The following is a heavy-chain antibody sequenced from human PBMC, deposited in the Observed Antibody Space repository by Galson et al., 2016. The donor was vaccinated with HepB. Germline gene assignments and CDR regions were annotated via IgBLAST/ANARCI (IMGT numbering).Heavy chain of an antibody. D-gene: IGHD2-21*01. Sequence: TLSLTCTVSGGSISSGGYYWSWIRQRPGQGLEWIGYIYYVGRTYYNPSLKSRITMSIDTSQNHSSLNVNSVTAADTAVYYCACGGELSWFDPWGQGTLVTVSS. CDR3: ACGGELSWFDP. V-gene: IGHV4-31*03. CDR1: GGSISSGGYY. CDR2: IYYVGRT. J-gene: IGHJ5*02.